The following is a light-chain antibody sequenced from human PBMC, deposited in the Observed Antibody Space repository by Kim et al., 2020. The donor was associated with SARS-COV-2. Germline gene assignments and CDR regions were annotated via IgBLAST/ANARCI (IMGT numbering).Light chain of an antibody. V-gene: IGLV1-51*01. CDR2: DNN. CDR1: VSNIGTND. Sequence: QSVLTQPPSVSAAPGQKVIISCSGSVSNIGTNDVSWFQQFPGTAPKLLIYDNNRRPSGTPDRFSGSKSATSATLDITELQTGDEADYHCGTWDSSLSAVVFGGGTKVTVL. CDR3: GTWDSSLSAVV. J-gene: IGLJ2*01.